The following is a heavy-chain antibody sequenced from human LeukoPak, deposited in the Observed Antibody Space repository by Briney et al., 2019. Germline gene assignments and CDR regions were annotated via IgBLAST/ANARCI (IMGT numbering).Heavy chain of an antibody. CDR2: ISTYNGNT. J-gene: IGHJ5*02. V-gene: IGHV1-18*01. Sequence: ASAKVSCKASGYSFTSYGISWVRQAPGQGLEWMGWISTYNGNTNYAQKLQGRVTMTTETSTSTAYMELRSLRSDDTAVYYCARHRSSWGLGIDPWGQGTLVTVSS. D-gene: IGHD6-13*01. CDR1: GYSFTSYG. CDR3: ARHRSSWGLGIDP.